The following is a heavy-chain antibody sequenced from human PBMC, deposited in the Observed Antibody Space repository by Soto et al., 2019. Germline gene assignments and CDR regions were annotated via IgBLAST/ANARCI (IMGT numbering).Heavy chain of an antibody. CDR2: IIDTGGTS. CDR1: GFIFSNYV. CDR3: ARDSRRKQRYYGMDV. J-gene: IGHJ6*02. D-gene: IGHD1-1*01. V-gene: IGHV3-23*01. Sequence: PGGSLRLSCAASGFIFSNYVMSWVRQAPGKGLEWVSSIIDTGGTSYYADSVKGRFTISRDNSKNTLYLQMNSLRAEDTAVYYCARDSRRKQRYYGMDVWGQGTTVTVSS.